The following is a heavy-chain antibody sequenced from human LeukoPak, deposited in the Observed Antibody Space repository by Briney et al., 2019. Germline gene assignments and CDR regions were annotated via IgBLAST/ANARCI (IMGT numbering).Heavy chain of an antibody. CDR3: ARSQRAGDQWSFDY. D-gene: IGHD2-21*02. V-gene: IGHV1-69*13. CDR2: IIPIFGTA. Sequence: ASVKVSCKASGGTFSSYAISWVRQAPGQGLEWMGGIIPIFGTANYAQKFQGRVTITADESTSTAYMELSSLRSEDTAVYYCARSQRAGDQWSFDYWGQGTLVTVPS. J-gene: IGHJ4*02. CDR1: GGTFSSYA.